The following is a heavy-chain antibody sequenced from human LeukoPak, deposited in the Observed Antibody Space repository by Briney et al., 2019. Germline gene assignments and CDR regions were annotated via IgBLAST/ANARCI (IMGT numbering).Heavy chain of an antibody. CDR3: ARVSVGIAAAGLGYDY. D-gene: IGHD6-13*01. CDR2: INHSGST. Sequence: SETLSLTCAVYGGSFSGYYWSWIRQPPGKGLEWIGEINHSGSTNYNPSLKSRVTISVDTSKNQFSLKLSSVTAADTAVYYCARVSVGIAAAGLGYDYWGQGTLVTVSS. CDR1: GGSFSGYY. V-gene: IGHV4-34*01. J-gene: IGHJ4*02.